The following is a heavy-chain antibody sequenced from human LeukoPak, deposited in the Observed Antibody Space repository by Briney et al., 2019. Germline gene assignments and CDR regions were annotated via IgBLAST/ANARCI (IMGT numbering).Heavy chain of an antibody. CDR1: GYNFTNYW. CDR3: ARPAFYGDYALDV. V-gene: IGHV5-51*01. Sequence: GESLKISCTGSGYNFTNYWIGWVRQMPGKGLEWMGIIYPGDSDTRYSPSFQGQVTISADKFISIAYLQWSSLKASDTAIYYCARPAFYGDYALDVWGKGTTVTVSS. CDR2: IYPGDSDT. D-gene: IGHD4-17*01. J-gene: IGHJ6*04.